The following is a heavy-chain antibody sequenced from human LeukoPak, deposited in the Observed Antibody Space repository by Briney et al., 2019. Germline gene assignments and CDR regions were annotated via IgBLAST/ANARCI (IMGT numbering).Heavy chain of an antibody. D-gene: IGHD5-24*01. CDR2: ISAYNGNT. CDR1: GYTFTSYG. V-gene: IGHV1-18*01. J-gene: IGHJ4*02. Sequence: ASVKLSCKASGYTFTSYGISWVRQAPGQGLEWMGWISAYNGNTKYAQKLQGRVTMTTDTSTSTVYMELRSLRSDDTAVYYCARVGRDGYNSAIDYWGQGTLVTVSS. CDR3: ARVGRDGYNSAIDY.